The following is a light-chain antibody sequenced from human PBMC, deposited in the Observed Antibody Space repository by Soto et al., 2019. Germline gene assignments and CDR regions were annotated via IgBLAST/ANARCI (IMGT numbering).Light chain of an antibody. Sequence: QSVLTQPSSVSAAPGQTVTISCSGSNSNIGKNFVSWYQQFPGTAPKLLIYDNNKRPSGIVDRFSGSKSGTSATLDIAGLQSGDEANYYCGTWDSILSAGVFGGGTKVTVL. CDR1: NSNIGKNF. J-gene: IGLJ3*02. CDR2: DNN. V-gene: IGLV1-51*01. CDR3: GTWDSILSAGV.